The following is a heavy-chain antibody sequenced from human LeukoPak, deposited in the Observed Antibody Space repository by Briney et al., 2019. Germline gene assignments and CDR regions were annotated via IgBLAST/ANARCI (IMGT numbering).Heavy chain of an antibody. Sequence: PSETLSLTCAVSGGSISSSNWWSWVRQPPGKGLEWIGVIYHSGSTNYNPSLKSRVTISVDKSKNQFSLKLSSVTAADTAVYYCARDSGNYYDSSGYYYGMDVWGQGTTVTVSS. CDR3: ARDSGNYYDSSGYYYGMDV. V-gene: IGHV4-4*02. D-gene: IGHD3-22*01. CDR1: GGSISSSNW. J-gene: IGHJ6*02. CDR2: IYHSGST.